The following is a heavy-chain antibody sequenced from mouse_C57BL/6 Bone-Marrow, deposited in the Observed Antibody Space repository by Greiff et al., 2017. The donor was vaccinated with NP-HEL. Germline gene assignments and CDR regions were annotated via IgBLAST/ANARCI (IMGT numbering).Heavy chain of an antibody. D-gene: IGHD2-3*01. CDR1: GFSLTSYG. V-gene: IGHV2-2*01. CDR2: IWSGGST. J-gene: IGHJ3*01. Sequence: QVQLQQSGPGLVQPSQSLSITCTVSGFSLTSYGVHWVRQSQGKGLEWLGVIWSGGSTDYNAAFISRLSISKDNSKSQVFFKMNSLQADDTAIYYCASPYDGYYLAWFAYWGQGTLVTVSA. CDR3: ASPYDGYYLAWFAY.